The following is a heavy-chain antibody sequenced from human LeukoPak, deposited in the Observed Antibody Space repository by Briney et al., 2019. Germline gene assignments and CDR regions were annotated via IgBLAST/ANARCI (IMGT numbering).Heavy chain of an antibody. CDR2: IYYSGST. D-gene: IGHD1-26*01. Sequence: SETLSLTCTVSGGSISSYYWSWIRQPPGKGLEWIGYIYYSGSTNYNPSLKSRVTISVDTSKNQFSLKLGSVTAADTAVYYCARGIVGANPYYYYMDVWGKGTTVTVSS. CDR1: GGSISSYY. V-gene: IGHV4-59*01. CDR3: ARGIVGANPYYYYMDV. J-gene: IGHJ6*03.